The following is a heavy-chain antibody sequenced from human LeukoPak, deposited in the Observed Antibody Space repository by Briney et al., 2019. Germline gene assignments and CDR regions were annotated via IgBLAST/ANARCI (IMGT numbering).Heavy chain of an antibody. CDR2: ISGSGGST. Sequence: GGSLRLSCAASGFTFSSYAMSWVRQAPGKGLEWVSAISGSGGSTYYAGSVKGRFTISRDNSKNTLYLQMNSLRAEDTAVYYCAKGLAQGYYFDYWGQGTLVTVSS. CDR3: AKGLAQGYYFDY. J-gene: IGHJ4*02. CDR1: GFTFSSYA. V-gene: IGHV3-23*01.